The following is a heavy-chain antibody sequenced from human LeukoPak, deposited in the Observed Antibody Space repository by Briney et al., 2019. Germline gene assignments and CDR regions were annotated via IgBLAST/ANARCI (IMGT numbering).Heavy chain of an antibody. J-gene: IGHJ4*02. D-gene: IGHD3-22*01. V-gene: IGHV4-34*01. CDR1: GGSFSGYY. Sequence: SETLSLTCGVYGGSFSGYYWSWIRQPPGKGLEWIGEINHSGSTNYNPSLKSRVTISVDTSKNQFSLKLSSVTAAHTAVHYCERGNYYDSTGYYGYWGPGTLVTVSS. CDR2: INHSGST. CDR3: ERGNYYDSTGYYGY.